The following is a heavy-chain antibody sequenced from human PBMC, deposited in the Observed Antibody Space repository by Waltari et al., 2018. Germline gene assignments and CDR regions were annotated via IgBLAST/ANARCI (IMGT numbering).Heavy chain of an antibody. CDR3: ARDLPYGSGTYYNSPAGF. CDR2: ISPILGNK. J-gene: IGHJ4*02. V-gene: IGHV1-69*06. Sequence: QVQLVQSGAEVKKPGSSVRVSCKASGGTFSSYTITWVRQAPGQGLGWRGGISPILGNKSDAQKLQGRGTITADKSTSTAYMELSSLRFDDTAMYFCARDLPYGSGTYYNSPAGFWGQGTLVTVSS. D-gene: IGHD3-10*01. CDR1: GGTFSSYT.